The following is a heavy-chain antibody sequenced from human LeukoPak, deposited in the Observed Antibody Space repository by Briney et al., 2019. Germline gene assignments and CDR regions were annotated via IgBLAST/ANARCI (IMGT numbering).Heavy chain of an antibody. Sequence: SETLSLTCTVSGGSISGHYWTWIRQLPGKGLEWIGQIHYSGRPDYTPSLKSRVTISVDTSKNQLSLKVTSVTGADTAVYYCARFGVDYDMDVWGQGTTVTVSS. CDR2: IHYSGRP. J-gene: IGHJ6*02. V-gene: IGHV4-59*11. CDR1: GGSISGHY. D-gene: IGHD3-16*01. CDR3: ARFGVDYDMDV.